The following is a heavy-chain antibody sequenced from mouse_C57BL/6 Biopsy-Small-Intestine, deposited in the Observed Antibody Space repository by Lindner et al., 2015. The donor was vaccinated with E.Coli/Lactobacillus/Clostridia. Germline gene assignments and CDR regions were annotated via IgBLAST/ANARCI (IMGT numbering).Heavy chain of an antibody. V-gene: IGHV1-39*01. D-gene: IGHD2-4*01. CDR3: ARRVYYEYPFDY. CDR1: GYSFTGYN. J-gene: IGHJ2*01. CDR2: INPYYGST. Sequence: VQLQESGAELVKPGASVKISCKASGYSFTGYNMNWVKQSHGKSLEWIGNINPYYGSTSYNQKFKGKATLTVDKSSSTAYMQLSSLTSEDSAVYYCARRVYYEYPFDYWGQGTTLTVSS.